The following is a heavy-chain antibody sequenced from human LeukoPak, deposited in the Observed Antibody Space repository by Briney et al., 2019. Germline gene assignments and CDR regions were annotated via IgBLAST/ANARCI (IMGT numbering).Heavy chain of an antibody. CDR3: ASGYSSSWLPPGG. Sequence: GGSLRLFCAASGFTFSSYNVNWVHQAPGKGLEWVSSISYSGGDKYYAASVKGRFTISRDNAKNSLYLQMNSLRAEDTAVYYCASGYSSSWLPPGGWGQGTLVTVSS. CDR1: GFTFSSYN. D-gene: IGHD6-13*01. V-gene: IGHV3-21*01. J-gene: IGHJ4*02. CDR2: ISYSGGDK.